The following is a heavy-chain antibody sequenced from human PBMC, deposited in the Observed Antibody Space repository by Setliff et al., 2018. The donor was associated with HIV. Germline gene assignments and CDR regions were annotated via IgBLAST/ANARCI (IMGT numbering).Heavy chain of an antibody. V-gene: IGHV3-48*03. CDR2: IGNSGSPI. D-gene: IGHD2-15*01. CDR3: SRSQGIGNYYMDV. Sequence: LRLSCAASGFTFSSYEMNWVRQAPGKGLEWVSYIGNSGSPIYYSDSVKGRFAISRNDAENSLFLQLNSLRDEDTAVYYCSRSQGIGNYYMDVWGTGTTVTVS. CDR1: GFTFSSYE. J-gene: IGHJ6*03.